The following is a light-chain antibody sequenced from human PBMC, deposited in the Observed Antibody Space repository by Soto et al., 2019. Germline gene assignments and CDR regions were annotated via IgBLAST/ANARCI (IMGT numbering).Light chain of an antibody. V-gene: IGKV1-12*01. J-gene: IGKJ5*01. Sequence: DILLTQSPSSLSASVGDRVTITCRASQGVSKWLAWYQQKPGKAPILLIHGASSLQSGVPSRFSGSGSGPDFPLTITSRQPEDIATYYLQLVNSFPLTFGHGTRLDIK. CDR1: QGVSKW. CDR2: GAS. CDR3: QLVNSFPLT.